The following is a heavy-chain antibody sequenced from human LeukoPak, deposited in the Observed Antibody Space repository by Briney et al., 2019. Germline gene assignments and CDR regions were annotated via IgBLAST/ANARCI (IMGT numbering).Heavy chain of an antibody. Sequence: GASVKVSCKASGGTFSSYAISWVRQAPGQGLEWMGGIIPIFGTANYAQKFQGRVTITADKSTSTAYMELSSLRSEDTAVYYCATRAGIQLWLYYYYYMDVWGKGTTVTVSS. J-gene: IGHJ6*03. CDR1: GGTFSSYA. CDR3: ATRAGIQLWLYYYYYMDV. V-gene: IGHV1-69*06. D-gene: IGHD5-18*01. CDR2: IIPIFGTA.